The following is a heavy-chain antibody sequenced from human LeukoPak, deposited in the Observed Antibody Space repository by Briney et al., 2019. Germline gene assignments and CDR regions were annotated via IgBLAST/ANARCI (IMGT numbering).Heavy chain of an antibody. Sequence: SVKVSCKASGGTFSSYAISWVRQAPGQGLEWMGGIIPIFGTANYAQKFQGRVTITADESTSTAYMELSSLRSEDTAVYYCARETVSSGWYRYWFDPWGQGTLVTVSS. CDR3: ARETVSSGWYRYWFDP. D-gene: IGHD6-19*01. V-gene: IGHV1-69*13. CDR2: IIPIFGTA. CDR1: GGTFSSYA. J-gene: IGHJ5*02.